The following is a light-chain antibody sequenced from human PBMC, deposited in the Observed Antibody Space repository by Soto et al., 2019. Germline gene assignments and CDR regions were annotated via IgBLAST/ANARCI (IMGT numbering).Light chain of an antibody. CDR2: DAS. CDR1: QRISTL. J-gene: IGKJ1*01. V-gene: IGKV1-5*01. CDR3: QQYKSYWT. Sequence: IHMTQSPSTLSSSFGGRVTITCRASQRISTLLAWYQQKPGQAPKLLISDASSFETGVPSRFSGSGSGTEFTLTIHSLQPDDFATYYCQQYKSYWTFGQGTKVDIK.